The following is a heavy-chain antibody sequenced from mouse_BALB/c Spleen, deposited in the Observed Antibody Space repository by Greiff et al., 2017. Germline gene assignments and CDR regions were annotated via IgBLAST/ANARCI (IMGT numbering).Heavy chain of an antibody. CDR1: GYTFTDYN. V-gene: IGHV1-18*01. J-gene: IGHJ4*01. Sequence: EVQLHQSGPELVKPGASVKIPCKASGYTFTDYNMDWVKQSHGKSLEWIGDINPNNGGTIYNQKFKGKATLTVDKSSSTAYMELRSLTSEDTAVYYCARSEYGNLYYAMDYWGQGTSVTVSS. CDR3: ARSEYGNLYYAMDY. D-gene: IGHD2-10*02. CDR2: INPNNGGT.